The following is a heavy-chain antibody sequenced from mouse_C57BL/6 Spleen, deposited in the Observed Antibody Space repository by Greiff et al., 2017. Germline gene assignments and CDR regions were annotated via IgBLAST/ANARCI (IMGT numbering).Heavy chain of an antibody. Sequence: VQLQQSGPELVKPGASVKMSCKASGYTFTDYNMHWVKQSHGKSLEWIGYINPNNGGTSYNQKFKGKATLTVNKSSRTAYMELRSLTSEDSAVYYCARGLMTTVVATKGFAYWGQGTLVTVSA. CDR1: GYTFTDYN. V-gene: IGHV1-22*01. CDR2: INPNNGGT. J-gene: IGHJ3*01. D-gene: IGHD1-1*01. CDR3: ARGLMTTVVATKGFAY.